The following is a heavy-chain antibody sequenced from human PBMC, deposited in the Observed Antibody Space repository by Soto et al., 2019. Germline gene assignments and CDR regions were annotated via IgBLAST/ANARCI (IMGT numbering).Heavy chain of an antibody. Sequence: QIPLVQSGAEVKKPGASVKVSCKASGYTFTGFPIHWVRQAPGQRLEWMGWINAGSGKAESAQKFQGRVTINRDTSASTVYMELNSLRPEDTDVYYGARVEIVGFDYWGQGTLVTVSS. D-gene: IGHD2-2*03. V-gene: IGHV1-3*01. CDR3: ARVEIVGFDY. J-gene: IGHJ4*02. CDR2: INAGSGKA. CDR1: GYTFTGFP.